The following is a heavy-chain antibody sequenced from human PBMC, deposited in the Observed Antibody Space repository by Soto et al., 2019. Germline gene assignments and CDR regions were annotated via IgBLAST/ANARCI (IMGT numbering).Heavy chain of an antibody. CDR1: GFTFNNYA. V-gene: IGHV3-23*01. CDR3: ATDRLAGNFDY. J-gene: IGHJ4*01. Sequence: GGSLRLSCAASGFTFNNYAMNWVRQAPGKGLEWVATISATGGSTYYADSVKGRFTISRDNSKNTLYLQMNGLRVEDTAVYYCATDRLAGNFDYLGHGTQVTVSS. CDR2: ISATGGST.